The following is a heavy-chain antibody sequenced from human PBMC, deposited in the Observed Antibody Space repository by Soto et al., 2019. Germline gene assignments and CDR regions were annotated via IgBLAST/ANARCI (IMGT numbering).Heavy chain of an antibody. Sequence: PGGSLRLSCAASGFTFSKYVIHWVRQITGKGLEWVSSTGTAGDTYYSGSVKGRFTISRDTANNCLYLQMNSLRAGGTAVYYCARGFGSFYYMDVWGKGTTVTVSS. CDR1: GFTFSKYV. D-gene: IGHD3-10*01. V-gene: IGHV3-13*01. CDR2: TGTAGDT. J-gene: IGHJ6*03. CDR3: ARGFGSFYYMDV.